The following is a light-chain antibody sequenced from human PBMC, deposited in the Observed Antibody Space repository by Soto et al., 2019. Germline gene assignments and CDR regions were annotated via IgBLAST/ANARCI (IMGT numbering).Light chain of an antibody. V-gene: IGLV1-47*02. CDR2: STD. Sequence: QSVLTQPPSASGTPGQTVTISCSGSSSNIGTNYIYWYQQLPGTAPKLVVYSTDRRPSGVPGRFSGSKSGTSAFLAITGLRSEDEANYYCSAWDDSLSGPVFGGGTKLTVL. CDR3: SAWDDSLSGPV. CDR1: SSNIGTNY. J-gene: IGLJ2*01.